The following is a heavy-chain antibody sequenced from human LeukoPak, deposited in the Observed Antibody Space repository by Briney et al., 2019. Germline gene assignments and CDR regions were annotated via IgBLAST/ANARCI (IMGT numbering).Heavy chain of an antibody. CDR2: IYTSGST. J-gene: IGHJ4*02. CDR1: GCSISSYY. V-gene: IGHV4-4*07. CDR3: ARDSTTIFGVVILGGFDY. Sequence: SETLSLTCTVSGCSISSYYWSWIRQPAGKGLEWIGRIYTSGSTNYNPSLKSRVTISVDKSKNQLSLKLSSVTAAATAVYYCARDSTTIFGVVILGGFDYWGQGTLVTVSS. D-gene: IGHD3-3*01.